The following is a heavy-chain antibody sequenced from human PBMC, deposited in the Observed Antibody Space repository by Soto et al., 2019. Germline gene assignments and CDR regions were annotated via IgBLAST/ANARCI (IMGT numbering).Heavy chain of an antibody. CDR1: GGTFSNDI. J-gene: IGHJ4*02. Sequence: QVQLVQSGAEVKKPGSSVKVSCKTSGGTFSNDIITWVRQAPGQGLEWMGRIIPLLDIANYAQKFHGRVTITADKSTSTAYMELNSLRSEDTAVYYCARDSPIGSTFSGYEAIDYWGQGTLVTVSS. D-gene: IGHD5-12*01. V-gene: IGHV1-69*08. CDR2: IIPLLDIA. CDR3: ARDSPIGSTFSGYEAIDY.